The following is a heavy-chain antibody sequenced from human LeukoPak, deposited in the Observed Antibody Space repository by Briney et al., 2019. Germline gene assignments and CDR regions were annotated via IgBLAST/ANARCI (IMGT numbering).Heavy chain of an antibody. CDR2: INHSGST. Sequence: PSETLSLTCAVYGGSFSGYYWSWIRQPPGKGLEWIGEINHSGSTNYNPSLKSRVTISVDTSKNRFSLKLSSVTAADTAVYYCAKEFVRYYDSSGYYLKYFDYWGQGTLVTVSS. V-gene: IGHV4-34*01. D-gene: IGHD3-22*01. J-gene: IGHJ4*02. CDR1: GGSFSGYY. CDR3: AKEFVRYYDSSGYYLKYFDY.